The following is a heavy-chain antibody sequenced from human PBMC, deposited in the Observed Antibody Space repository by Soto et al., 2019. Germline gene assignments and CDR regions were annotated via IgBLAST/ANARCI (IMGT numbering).Heavy chain of an antibody. CDR3: AKGPTYYYDSSSYYFDY. CDR1: GGTFSSYA. D-gene: IGHD3-22*01. V-gene: IGHV1-69*13. Sequence: SVKVSCKSSGGTFSSYAISWVRQAPGQGLEWMGVIISIFGTANYAHRLQGRDTITADHTESTAYMELSSLRSEDTAVYYCAKGPTYYYDSSSYYFDYWGQGTLVTVSS. J-gene: IGHJ4*02. CDR2: IISIFGTA.